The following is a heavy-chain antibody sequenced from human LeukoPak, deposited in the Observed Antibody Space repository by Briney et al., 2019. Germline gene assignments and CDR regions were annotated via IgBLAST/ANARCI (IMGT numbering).Heavy chain of an antibody. D-gene: IGHD5-18*01. CDR1: GGTLSSYY. V-gene: IGHV4-59*08. J-gene: IGHJ4*02. Sequence: SEPRSLTCTNPGGTLSSYYWSWFRQPPRKQLEWIGYIYYSGSTNHNPSLKSRVTISVDTSKNQFSLNLSSVTAADTAVYYCARGYSYYFFDYWGQGTLVTVSS. CDR3: ARGYSYYFFDY. CDR2: IYYSGST.